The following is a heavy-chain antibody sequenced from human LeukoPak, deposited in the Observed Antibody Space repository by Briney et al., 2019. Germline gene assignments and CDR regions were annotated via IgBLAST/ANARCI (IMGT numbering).Heavy chain of an antibody. CDR3: ARGSPKLRYSAH. CDR2: INHSGST. CDR1: GGSFSGYY. V-gene: IGHV4-34*01. D-gene: IGHD3-9*01. Sequence: SETLSLTCAVYGGSFSGYYWSWIRQPPGRGLEWIGEINHSGSTNYNPSLKSRVTTSVDTSKNQFPLKLSSVTAADTAVYYCARGSPKLRYSAHWGQGTLVTVSS. J-gene: IGHJ4*02.